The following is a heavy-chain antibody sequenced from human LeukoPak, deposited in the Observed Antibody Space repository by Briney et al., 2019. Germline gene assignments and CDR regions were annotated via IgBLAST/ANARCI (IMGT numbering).Heavy chain of an antibody. CDR1: GFTFSSYE. Sequence: GGSLRLSCAASGFTFSSYEMNWVRQAPGKGLEWVSYIYSSGSNIYYADSVKGRFTISRDNSQNTLYLQLNSLRAEDTAVYYCAKVGGGYYFDYWGQGTLVTVSS. J-gene: IGHJ4*02. V-gene: IGHV3-48*03. CDR2: IYSSGSNI. D-gene: IGHD3-10*01. CDR3: AKVGGGYYFDY.